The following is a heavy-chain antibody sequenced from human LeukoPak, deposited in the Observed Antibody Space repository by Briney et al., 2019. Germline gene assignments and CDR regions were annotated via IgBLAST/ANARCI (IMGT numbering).Heavy chain of an antibody. CDR3: ARVTYSSEN. CDR1: GGSISSSSYY. J-gene: IGHJ4*02. Sequence: SETLSLTCTVSGGSISSSSYYWGWIRQPPGKGLECIGSIYYSGSTYYNPSLKSRVTISVDTSKNQFSLKLSSVTAADTAVYYCARVTYSSENWGQGTLVTVSS. CDR2: IYYSGST. V-gene: IGHV4-39*07. D-gene: IGHD6-19*01.